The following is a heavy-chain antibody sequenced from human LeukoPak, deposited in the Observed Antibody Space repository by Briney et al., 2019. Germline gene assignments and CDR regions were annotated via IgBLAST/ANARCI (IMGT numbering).Heavy chain of an antibody. CDR3: ARSGGYSYGLDY. CDR2: IIPILGIA. V-gene: IGHV1-69*04. J-gene: IGHJ4*02. D-gene: IGHD5-18*01. Sequence: SVKVSCNASGGTFSSYAISWVRQAPGQGLEWMGRIIPILGIANYAQKFQGRVTITADKSTSTAYMELSSLRSEDTAVYYCARSGGYSYGLDYWGQGTLVTVSS. CDR1: GGTFSSYA.